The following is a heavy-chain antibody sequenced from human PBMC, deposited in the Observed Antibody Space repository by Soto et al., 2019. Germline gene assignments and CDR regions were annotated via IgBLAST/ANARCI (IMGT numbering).Heavy chain of an antibody. D-gene: IGHD3-16*01. CDR1: GGSISSGDAY. CDR2: IYYRGRP. Sequence: QVQLQESGPGLVKPSQTLSLTCTVSGGSISSGDAYWSWIRQSPGKGLEWIGYIYYRGRPFYNPSLESRATISVDTSKDQFALKLNSVTAADAAVYYCARGGAASYSYYYGTDVWGQGTTVTVSS. V-gene: IGHV4-30-4*01. CDR3: ARGGAASYSYYYGTDV. J-gene: IGHJ6*02.